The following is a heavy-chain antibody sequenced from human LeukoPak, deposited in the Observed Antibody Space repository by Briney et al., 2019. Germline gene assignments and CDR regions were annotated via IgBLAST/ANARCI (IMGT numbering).Heavy chain of an antibody. D-gene: IGHD6-19*01. CDR3: ARGYSSGYGGPFEYFQH. CDR1: GGSISSYY. J-gene: IGHJ1*01. V-gene: IGHV4-59*01. Sequence: SETLSLTCTVSGGSISSYYWSWIRQPPGKGLEWIGYIYYSGSTNYNPSLKSRVTISVDTSKNQFSLKLSSVTDADTAVYYCARGYSSGYGGPFEYFQHWGQGTLVTVSS. CDR2: IYYSGST.